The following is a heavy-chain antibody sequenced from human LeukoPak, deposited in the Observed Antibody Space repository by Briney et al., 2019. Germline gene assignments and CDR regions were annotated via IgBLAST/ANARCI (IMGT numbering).Heavy chain of an antibody. CDR3: AKALEQETVIALDS. J-gene: IGHJ4*02. Sequence: GGSLRLSCAASGFTFSTYAMSWVRQAPGKGLEEVSAISGSGGSTYYADSVKGRFTISRDNSKNTLYLQMNSLRAEDTSIYFCAKALEQETVIALDSWGQGTLVTVSS. CDR2: ISGSGGST. CDR1: GFTFSTYA. D-gene: IGHD6-13*01. V-gene: IGHV3-23*01.